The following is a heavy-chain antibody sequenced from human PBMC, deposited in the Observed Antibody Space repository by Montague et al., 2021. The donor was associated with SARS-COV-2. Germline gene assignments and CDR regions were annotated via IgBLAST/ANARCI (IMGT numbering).Heavy chain of an antibody. CDR2: IYHSGST. CDR3: VREKLIRGLRHGMDV. V-gene: IGHV4-38-2*02. D-gene: IGHD3-10*01. CDR1: GYSISTGYY. J-gene: IGHJ6*02. Sequence: SETLSLTCTVSGYSISTGYYWGWIRQPPGKGLEWIGTIYHSGSTYFNPSLKSRVTISVDMSQSQVSLKLTAVTAADTAVYYCVREKLIRGLRHGMDVWGQGTTVIVSS.